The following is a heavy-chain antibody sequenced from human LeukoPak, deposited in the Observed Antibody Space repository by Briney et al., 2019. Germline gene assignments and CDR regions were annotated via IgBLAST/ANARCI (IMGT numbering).Heavy chain of an antibody. J-gene: IGHJ4*02. V-gene: IGHV3-74*01. CDR1: GFSFSGHW. D-gene: IGHD6-6*01. CDR3: ARGPNSNWSGLDF. Sequence: GGSLRLSCTASGFSFSGHWMHWARQPPGKGLVWVSRISPTGSITSYADSVKGRFTVSRDNAKNTLYLQVNNLRAEGTAVYYCARGPNSNWSGLDFWGQGTLLTVSS. CDR2: ISPTGSIT.